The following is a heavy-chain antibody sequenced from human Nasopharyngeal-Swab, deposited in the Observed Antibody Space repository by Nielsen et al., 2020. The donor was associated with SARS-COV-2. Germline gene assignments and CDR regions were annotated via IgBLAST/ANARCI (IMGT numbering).Heavy chain of an antibody. Sequence: GESLKISCAASGFTFSSYSMNWVRQAPGKGLEWVSSISSSSSYIYYADSVKGRFTISRDNAKNSLYLQMNSLRAEDTAVYYCARTTGFAFQHWGQRTLVTVSS. CDR2: ISSSSSYI. V-gene: IGHV3-21*01. CDR1: GFTFSSYS. J-gene: IGHJ1*01. D-gene: IGHD4-17*01. CDR3: ARTTGFAFQH.